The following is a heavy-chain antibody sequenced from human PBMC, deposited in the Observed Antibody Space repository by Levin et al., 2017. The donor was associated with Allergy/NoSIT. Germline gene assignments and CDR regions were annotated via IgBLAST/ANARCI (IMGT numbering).Heavy chain of an antibody. CDR1: GFTFSSYS. D-gene: IGHD6-19*01. Sequence: PGGSLRLSCAASGFTFSSYSMNWVRQAPGKGLEWVSSISSSSTYIYYADSVKGRFTISRDNAKNSLYLQMNSLRAEDTAVYYCARVPTKATIAVAGPNFDYWGQGTLVTVSS. CDR3: ARVPTKATIAVAGPNFDY. J-gene: IGHJ4*02. V-gene: IGHV3-21*01. CDR2: ISSSSTYI.